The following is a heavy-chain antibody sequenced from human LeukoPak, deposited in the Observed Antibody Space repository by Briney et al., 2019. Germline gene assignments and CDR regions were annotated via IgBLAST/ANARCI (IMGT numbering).Heavy chain of an antibody. CDR2: IYYSGST. D-gene: IGHD6-13*01. CDR1: GGSISSYY. Sequence: KPSETLSLTCTVSGGSISSYYWSWIRQPPGKGLEWIGYIYYSGSTNYNPSLKSRVTISVDTSKNQFSLELSSVTAADTAVYYCARRQSGYSSSWFFDYWGQGTLVTVSS. CDR3: ARRQSGYSSSWFFDY. J-gene: IGHJ4*02. V-gene: IGHV4-59*08.